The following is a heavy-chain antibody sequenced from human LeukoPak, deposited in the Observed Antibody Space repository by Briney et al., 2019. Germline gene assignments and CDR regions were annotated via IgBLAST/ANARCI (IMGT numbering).Heavy chain of an antibody. CDR3: ARHGYYYYTSGYFGY. CDR1: GGSISSSFYY. J-gene: IGHJ4*02. Sequence: SETLCLTCTVSGGSISSSFYYWGWLRQPPGKGLEWIGSTYYSGTTYYKPSLKSRVSVSVDTSKNQLSLNLTSVTAADTALYYCARHGYYYYTSGYFGYWGQGILVTVSS. D-gene: IGHD3-22*01. CDR2: TYYSGTT. V-gene: IGHV4-39*01.